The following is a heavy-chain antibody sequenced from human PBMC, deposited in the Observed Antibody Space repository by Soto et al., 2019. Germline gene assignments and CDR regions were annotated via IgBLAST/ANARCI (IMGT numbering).Heavy chain of an antibody. J-gene: IGHJ5*02. CDR2: ISANNGNT. CDR1: GYTFTSYG. CDR3: PRAYSPGLFDP. Sequence: QVQLVQSGAEVKKPGASVKVSCKASGYTFTSYGISWVRQAPGQGLEWMGWISANNGNTKYAQNFQGRVTMTTDTSTSTAYLALRSLRPDDTAVYYWPRAYSPGLFDPWGQGPFVTVSS. D-gene: IGHD2-15*01. V-gene: IGHV1-18*01.